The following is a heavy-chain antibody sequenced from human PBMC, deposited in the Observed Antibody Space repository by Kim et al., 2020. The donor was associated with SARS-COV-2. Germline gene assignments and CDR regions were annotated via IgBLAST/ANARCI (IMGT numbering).Heavy chain of an antibody. CDR2: IYYSGST. CDR3: ARVGFWDDYGSGYYYYYGMDV. D-gene: IGHD3-10*01. CDR1: GGSISSGGYY. V-gene: IGHV4-31*03. Sequence: SETLSLTCTVSGGSISSGGYYWSWIRQHPGKGLEWIGYIYYSGSTYYNPSLKSRVTISVDTSKNQFSLKLSSVTAADTAVYYCARVGFWDDYGSGYYYYYGMDVWGQGTTVTVSS. J-gene: IGHJ6*02.